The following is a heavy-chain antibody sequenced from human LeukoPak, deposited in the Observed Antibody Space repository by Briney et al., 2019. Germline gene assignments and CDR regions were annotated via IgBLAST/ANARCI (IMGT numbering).Heavy chain of an antibody. J-gene: IGHJ6*02. D-gene: IGHD2-2*01. CDR2: IYTSGSN. CDR1: GVSISSYY. CDR3: ARDQVVPAAIRYYYYYYGMDV. Sequence: SDTLSLTCTVSGVSISSYYGSCLPQPAGKALECIGRIYTSGSNHHHPPLKSRVNMSVDTSKNQFSLTVSSVTAADTAVYYCARDQVVPAAIRYYYYYYGMDVWGQGTTVTVSS. V-gene: IGHV4-4*07.